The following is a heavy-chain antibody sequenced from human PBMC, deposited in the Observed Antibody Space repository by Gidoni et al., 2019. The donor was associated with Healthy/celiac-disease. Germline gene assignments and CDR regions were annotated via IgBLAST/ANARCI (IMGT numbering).Heavy chain of an antibody. Sequence: QVQLQQWGAGLLKPSETLSLTCAVYGGSFSGYYWSWIRQPPGKGLEWIGEINHSGSTNYNPSLKSRVTISVDTSKNQFSLKLSSVTAADTAVYYCARRRFGLPAARNWYFDLWGRGTLVTVSS. J-gene: IGHJ2*01. V-gene: IGHV4-34*01. CDR1: GGSFSGYY. CDR2: INHSGST. D-gene: IGHD3-16*01. CDR3: ARRRFGLPAARNWYFDL.